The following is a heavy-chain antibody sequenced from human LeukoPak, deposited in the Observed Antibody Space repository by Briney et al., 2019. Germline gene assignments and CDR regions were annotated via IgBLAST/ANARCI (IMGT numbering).Heavy chain of an antibody. CDR3: AVNLGGGANFDY. Sequence: SETLSLTCTVSGGSISSYYWSWIRQPPGKGLEWIGYIYYSGSTNYNPSLKSRVTISVDTSKNQFSLKLSSVTAADTAVYYCAVNLGGGANFDYWGPGTLVTVSS. D-gene: IGHD1-26*01. CDR1: GGSISSYY. V-gene: IGHV4-59*01. J-gene: IGHJ4*02. CDR2: IYYSGST.